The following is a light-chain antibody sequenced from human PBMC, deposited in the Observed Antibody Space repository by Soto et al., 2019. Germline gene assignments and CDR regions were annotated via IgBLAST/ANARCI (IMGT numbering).Light chain of an antibody. CDR2: GAX. J-gene: IGKJ3*01. CDR1: QSVSSY. V-gene: IGKV3-15*01. Sequence: EIVLTQSPATLSLSPGETATLSCRASQSVSSYLAWYQQXXGXXXRXXXXGAXTRATGIPARFSGSGSGTEFTLTISSLQSEDLAVYYCQQYKNWPGTFGPGTKVDIK. CDR3: QQYKNWPGT.